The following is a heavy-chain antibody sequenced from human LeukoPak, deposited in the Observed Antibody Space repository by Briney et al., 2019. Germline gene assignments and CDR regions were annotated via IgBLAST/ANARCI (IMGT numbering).Heavy chain of an antibody. CDR2: ILSGGNNI. CDR3: ARDLSASERAMDV. Sequence: GGSLRLSCAASGFTFSDHHMAWIRQAPGKGLEWISYILSGGNNIYSADSVKGRFTISRDNATNSMYLQINSLRGEDTAVYYCARDLSASERAMDVWGQGTTVIVSS. J-gene: IGHJ6*02. CDR1: GFTFSDHH. D-gene: IGHD3-3*01. V-gene: IGHV3-11*01.